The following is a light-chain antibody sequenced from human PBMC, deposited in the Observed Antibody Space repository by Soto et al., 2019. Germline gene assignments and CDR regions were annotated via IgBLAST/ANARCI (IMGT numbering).Light chain of an antibody. J-gene: IGKJ1*01. CDR2: AAS. Sequence: DIQMTQSPSSLSASVGYRFTITCRASQSISSYLNWYQQKPGKAPKLLIYAASSLQSGVPSRFSGSGSGTQFTLTITSLQPDDFATYYCQQYNSYSWTFGQGTTGDIK. CDR3: QQYNSYSWT. V-gene: IGKV1-39*01. CDR1: QSISSY.